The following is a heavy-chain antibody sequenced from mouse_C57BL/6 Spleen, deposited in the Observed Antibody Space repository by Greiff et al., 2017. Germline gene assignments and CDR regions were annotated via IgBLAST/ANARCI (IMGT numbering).Heavy chain of an antibody. CDR1: GFTFSSYA. CDR2: ISDGGSYT. CDR3: ARAGSSYVNAMDY. J-gene: IGHJ4*01. Sequence: DVKLVESGGGLVKPGGSLKLSCAASGFTFSSYAMSWVRQTPEKRLEWVATISDGGSYTYYPDNVKGRFTISRDNAKNNLYLQMSHLKSEDTAMYYCARAGSSYVNAMDYWGQGTSVTVSS. V-gene: IGHV5-4*03. D-gene: IGHD1-1*01.